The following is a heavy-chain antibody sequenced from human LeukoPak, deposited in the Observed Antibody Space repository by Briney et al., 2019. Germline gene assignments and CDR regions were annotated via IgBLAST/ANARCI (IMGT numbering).Heavy chain of an antibody. D-gene: IGHD3-22*01. CDR1: GYTFTSYY. CDR3: ARVEEQNYYDSSGYYYDY. J-gene: IGHJ4*02. CDR2: IKPSGGST. V-gene: IGHV1-46*01. Sequence: GASVKVSCKASGYTFTSYYMHWVRQAPGQGLEWMGVIKPSGGSTSYAQKFQGRVTMTRDTSTSTVYMELSSLRSEDTAVYYCARVEEQNYYDSSGYYYDYWGQGTLVTVSS.